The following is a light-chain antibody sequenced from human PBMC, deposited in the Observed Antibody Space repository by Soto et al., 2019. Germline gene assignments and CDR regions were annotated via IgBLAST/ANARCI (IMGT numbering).Light chain of an antibody. CDR1: QSVSSN. V-gene: IGKV3-15*01. CDR3: QHYNNWPPWT. CDR2: GAS. Sequence: EIVMTQSPATLSVSPGERATLSCRASQSVSSNLAWSQQKLGQAPRLLIYGASTRATGIPARFSGSGSGTEFNLTISSLQSDEFAVYYCQHYNNWPPWTFGQGTKVEIK. J-gene: IGKJ1*01.